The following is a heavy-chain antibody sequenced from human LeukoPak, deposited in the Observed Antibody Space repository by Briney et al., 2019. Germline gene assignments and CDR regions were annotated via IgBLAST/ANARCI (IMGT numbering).Heavy chain of an antibody. V-gene: IGHV4-59*01. D-gene: IGHD3-22*01. CDR1: GGSISSYY. CDR2: IYYSGST. Sequence: SETLSLTCTVSGGSISSYYWGWIRQPPGKGDEWIGHIYYSGSTNYNPSLKSRVTISVDTSKNQFSLKLSSVTAADTAVYYCARYVDYYDSSGIPEGFDPWGQGTLVTVSS. CDR3: ARYVDYYDSSGIPEGFDP. J-gene: IGHJ5*02.